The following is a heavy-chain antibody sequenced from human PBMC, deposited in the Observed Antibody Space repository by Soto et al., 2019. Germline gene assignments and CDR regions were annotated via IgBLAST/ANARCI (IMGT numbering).Heavy chain of an antibody. V-gene: IGHV1-69*11. Sequence: QVQLVQSGAEVKKPGSSVKVSCKASGGTFSIYAVSWVRQAPGQGLEWMGWIIPIIGTRNYAQRFQGRITITGDESTSTAYMELSSLKAEDTAVYYWARDLGSGYDPGDYWGQGTLVTVSS. J-gene: IGHJ4*02. CDR3: ARDLGSGYDPGDY. CDR2: IIPIIGTR. D-gene: IGHD5-12*01. CDR1: GGTFSIYA.